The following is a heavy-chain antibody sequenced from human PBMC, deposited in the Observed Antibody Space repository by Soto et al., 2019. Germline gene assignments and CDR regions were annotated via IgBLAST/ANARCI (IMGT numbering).Heavy chain of an antibody. Sequence: PGESLKISCKGSGYSFTSYWIGWVRQMPGKGLEWMGIIYPGDSDTRYSPSFQGQVTISADKSISTAYLQWNSLTASDTAMYYCARHNGYSSSWYGRGWFDPWGQGTLVTVAS. CDR2: IYPGDSDT. CDR3: ARHNGYSSSWYGRGWFDP. D-gene: IGHD6-13*01. CDR1: GYSFTSYW. V-gene: IGHV5-51*01. J-gene: IGHJ5*02.